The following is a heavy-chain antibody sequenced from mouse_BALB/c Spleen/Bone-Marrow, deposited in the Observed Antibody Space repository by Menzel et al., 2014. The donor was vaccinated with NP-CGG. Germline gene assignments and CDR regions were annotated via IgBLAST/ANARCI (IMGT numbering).Heavy chain of an antibody. CDR2: ISSGSSTI. CDR1: GFTFSSFG. CDR3: TRGGKWEDFDY. Sequence: EVKVVESGGGLVQRGGSRKLSCAASGFTFSSFGMHWVRQAPERGLEWVAYISSGSSTIFYADIVKGRFTISRDNPKNTLFLQMTSLRSEDTAMYCCTRGGKWEDFDYWSQSTTLTISS. D-gene: IGHD1-3*01. V-gene: IGHV5-17*02. J-gene: IGHJ2*01.